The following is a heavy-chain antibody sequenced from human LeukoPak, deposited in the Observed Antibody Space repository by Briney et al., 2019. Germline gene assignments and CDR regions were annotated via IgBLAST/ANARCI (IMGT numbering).Heavy chain of an antibody. V-gene: IGHV1-2*04. Sequence: ASVKVSCKASGYTFTGYYMHWVRQAPGQGLEWMGWINPNSGGTNYAQKFQGWVTMTRDTSISTAYMELSRLRSDDTAVYCCARGQRITIFGVAKPYYGMDVWGQGTTVTVSS. CDR3: ARGQRITIFGVAKPYYGMDV. CDR2: INPNSGGT. J-gene: IGHJ6*02. D-gene: IGHD3-3*01. CDR1: GYTFTGYY.